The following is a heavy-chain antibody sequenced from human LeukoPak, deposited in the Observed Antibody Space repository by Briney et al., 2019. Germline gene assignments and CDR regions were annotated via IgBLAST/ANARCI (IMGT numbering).Heavy chain of an antibody. V-gene: IGHV4-31*03. CDR1: GGSISSGGYY. CDR3: ARAGGFFSPFGY. Sequence: PSETLSLTCTVSGGSISSGGYYWSWIRQHPGKGLEWIGYTYYSGSTYYNPSLKSRVTISVDTSKNRFSLKLSSVTAADTAVYYCARAGGFFSPFGYWGQGTLVTVSS. CDR2: TYYSGST. D-gene: IGHD3-3*01. J-gene: IGHJ4*02.